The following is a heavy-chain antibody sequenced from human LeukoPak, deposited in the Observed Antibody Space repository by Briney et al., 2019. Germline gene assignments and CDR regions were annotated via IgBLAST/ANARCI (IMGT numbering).Heavy chain of an antibody. CDR3: AKGSSGWLTLQYFQH. J-gene: IGHJ1*01. D-gene: IGHD6-19*01. CDR1: GFTFSSNA. V-gene: IGHV3-23*01. Sequence: GGSLRLSCAASGFTFSSNAMSWVRQAPGKGLQLVSVISGSGGSTYYAESVKGRFTISRDNSKNTLYLQMNSLRAEDTAVYYCAKGSSGWLTLQYFQHWGQGTLVTVSS. CDR2: ISGSGGST.